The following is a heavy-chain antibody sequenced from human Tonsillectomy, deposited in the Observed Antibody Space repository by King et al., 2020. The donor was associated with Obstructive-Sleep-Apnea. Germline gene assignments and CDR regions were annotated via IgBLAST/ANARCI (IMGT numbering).Heavy chain of an antibody. D-gene: IGHD1-7*01. CDR1: GFTFSSYA. J-gene: IGHJ4*02. CDR3: ARAVTGTTEYFDY. Sequence: QLVQSGGGVVQPGRSLRLSCAASGFTFSSYAMHWVRQAPGKGLEWVAVISYDGSNKYYADSVKGRFTISRDNSKNTLYLQMNSLRAEDTAVYYCARAVTGTTEYFDYWGQGTLVTVSS. CDR2: ISYDGSNK. V-gene: IGHV3-30*04.